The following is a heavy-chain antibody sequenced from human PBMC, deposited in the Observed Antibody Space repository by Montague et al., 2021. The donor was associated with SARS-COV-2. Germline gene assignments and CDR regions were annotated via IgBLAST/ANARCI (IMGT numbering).Heavy chain of an antibody. J-gene: IGHJ5*02. Sequence: SETLSLTCSVSGDSITYFYWSWIRQPPGKGLEWIGYIYYSGTANYNPSLKSRVTISVDTSKNQFSLKVRSVTAADTAVYYCARLVGGRGTRFDPWGQGTLVTVSS. CDR2: IYYSGTA. V-gene: IGHV4-59*08. D-gene: IGHD1-14*01. CDR1: GDSITYFY. CDR3: ARLVGGRGTRFDP.